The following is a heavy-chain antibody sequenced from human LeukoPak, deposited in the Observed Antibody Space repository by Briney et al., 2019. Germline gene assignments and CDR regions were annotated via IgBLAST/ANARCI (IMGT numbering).Heavy chain of an antibody. Sequence: SETLSLTCTVSGGSISSYYWSWIRQPAGKGLEWIGRIYTSGSTNYNPSLKSRVTMSVDTSKNQFSLKLSSVTAADTAVYYCARDEDEYSSSAPLGYWGQGTLVTVSS. CDR1: GGSISSYY. D-gene: IGHD6-6*01. CDR2: IYTSGST. J-gene: IGHJ4*02. V-gene: IGHV4-4*07. CDR3: ARDEDEYSSSAPLGY.